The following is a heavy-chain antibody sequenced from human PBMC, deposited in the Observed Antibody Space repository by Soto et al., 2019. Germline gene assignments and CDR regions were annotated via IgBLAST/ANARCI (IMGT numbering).Heavy chain of an antibody. J-gene: IGHJ3*02. CDR3: ARDRGGYDSAFDI. CDR1: GCSISSYY. CDR2: IYYSGST. D-gene: IGHD5-12*01. Sequence: SETLSLTCTVSGCSISSYYWNWIRQPPGKGLEWIGYIYYSGSTNYNPSLKSRVTISVDTSKNQFSLKLRSLTAADTAVYYCARDRGGYDSAFDIWGQGTLVTVSS. V-gene: IGHV4-59*01.